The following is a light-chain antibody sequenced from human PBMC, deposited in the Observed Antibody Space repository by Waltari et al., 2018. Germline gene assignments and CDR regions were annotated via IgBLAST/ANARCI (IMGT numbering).Light chain of an antibody. J-gene: IGKJ2*01. CDR1: QSINRW. CDR3: HQANNFPHT. Sequence: DIQMTQSPSSVSASVGDRVTITCRASQSINRWLAWYQQRPGKAPNLLIYAASNLQSGVPSRFSGSGFGTECTLTISSLQPEDFATYYCHQANNFPHTFGQGTKLEFK. CDR2: AAS. V-gene: IGKV1-12*01.